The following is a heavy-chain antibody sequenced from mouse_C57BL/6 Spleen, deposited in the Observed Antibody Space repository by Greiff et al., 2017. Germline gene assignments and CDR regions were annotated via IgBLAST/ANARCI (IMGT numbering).Heavy chain of an antibody. CDR2: IDPETGGT. Sequence: VQLQQSGAELVRPGASVTLSCKASGYTFTDYEMHWVKQTPVHGLEWIGAIDPETGGTAYNQKFKGKAILTADKSSSTAYMELRSLTSEDSAVYYCTRWGYGSSSPLAYWGQGTLVTVSA. CDR1: GYTFTDYE. J-gene: IGHJ3*01. D-gene: IGHD1-1*01. CDR3: TRWGYGSSSPLAY. V-gene: IGHV1-15*01.